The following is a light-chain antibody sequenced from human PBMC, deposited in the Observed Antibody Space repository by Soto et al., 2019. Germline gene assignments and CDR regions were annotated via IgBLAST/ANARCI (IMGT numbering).Light chain of an antibody. J-gene: IGKJ5*01. CDR1: QSAVYSSANKDY. CDR2: WAS. Sequence: SVMTQATESLSVSLGALAFINCTSSQSAVYSSANKDYIAWYQQKPGQPPKLLIYWASTRQSGVPERFSGSGSGTDFTLTITSLQAGGVAVYYCQQYHSTPITFGQRRVLEVK. CDR3: QQYHSTPIT. V-gene: IGKV4-1*01.